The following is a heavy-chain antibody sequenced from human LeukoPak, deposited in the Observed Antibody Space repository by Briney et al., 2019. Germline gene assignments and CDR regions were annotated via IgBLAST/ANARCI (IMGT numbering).Heavy chain of an antibody. V-gene: IGHV3-11*04. CDR2: ISSSGTTT. Sequence: GGSLRLSCAASGFTFSDYYMNWIRQAPGKGLEWVSYISSSGTTTYYVDSVKGRFTISRDNAKNSLYLQMNSLRAEDTAVYYCARDFLNYDYVWGSYRADGDYFDYWGQGTLVTVSS. CDR1: GFTFSDYY. J-gene: IGHJ4*02. CDR3: ARDFLNYDYVWGSYRADGDYFDY. D-gene: IGHD3-16*02.